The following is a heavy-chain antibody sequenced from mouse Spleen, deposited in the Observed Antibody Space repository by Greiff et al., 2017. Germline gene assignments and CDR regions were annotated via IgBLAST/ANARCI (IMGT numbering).Heavy chain of an antibody. CDR2: IDPSDSYT. CDR1: GYTFTSYW. D-gene: IGHD1-1*01. Sequence: QVQLQQPGAELVMPGASVKLSCKASGYTFTSYWMHWVKQRPGQGLEWIGEIDPSDSYTNYNQKFKGKATLTVDKSSSTAYMQLSSLTSEDSAVYYCATHYYGSSHFDVWGAGTTVTVSS. J-gene: IGHJ1*01. CDR3: ATHYYGSSHFDV. V-gene: IGHV1-69*01.